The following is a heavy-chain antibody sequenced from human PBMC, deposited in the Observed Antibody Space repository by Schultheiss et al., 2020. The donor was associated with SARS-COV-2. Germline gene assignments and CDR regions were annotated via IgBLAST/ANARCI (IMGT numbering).Heavy chain of an antibody. CDR1: GFTFSSYA. CDR3: AKDGGVWERFDP. CDR2: ISYDGSNK. V-gene: IGHV3-30*04. Sequence: GGSLRLSCAASGFTFSSYAMHWVRQAPGKGLEWVAVISYDGSNKYYADSVKGRFTISRDNSKNTLYLQMNSLRAEDTAVYYCAKDGGVWERFDPWGQGTLVTVSS. J-gene: IGHJ5*02. D-gene: IGHD3-16*01.